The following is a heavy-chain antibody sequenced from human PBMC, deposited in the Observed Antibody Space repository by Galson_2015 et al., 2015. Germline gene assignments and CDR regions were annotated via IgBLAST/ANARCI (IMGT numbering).Heavy chain of an antibody. V-gene: IGHV3-30*03. CDR1: GFTFSSYG. CDR3: ARTLGVIAAPGSRNGMDV. CDR2: ISYDGSKE. Sequence: LRLSCAASGFTFSSYGMHWVRQAPGKGLEWVAVISYDGSKENYVASVKGRFTISRDSSKNTVFLQMNSLRPEDTAVYYCARTLGVIAAPGSRNGMDVWGQGTTVTVSS. D-gene: IGHD6-13*01. J-gene: IGHJ6*02.